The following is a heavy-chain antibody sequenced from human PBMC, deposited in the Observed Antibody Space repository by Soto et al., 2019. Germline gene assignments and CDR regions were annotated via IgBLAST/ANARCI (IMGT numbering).Heavy chain of an antibody. D-gene: IGHD2-15*01. CDR3: ARDFAVVAATVDY. Sequence: ASVKVSCKASGYTFTSYAMHWVRQAPGQRLEWMGWINAGNGNTKYSQKFQGRVTITRDTSASTAYMELSSLRSEDTAVYYCARDFAVVAATVDYWGQGTLVTVSS. V-gene: IGHV1-3*01. J-gene: IGHJ4*02. CDR2: INAGNGNT. CDR1: GYTFTSYA.